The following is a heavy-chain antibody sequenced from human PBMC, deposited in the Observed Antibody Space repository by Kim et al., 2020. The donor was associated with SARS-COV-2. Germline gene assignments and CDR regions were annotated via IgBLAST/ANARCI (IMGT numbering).Heavy chain of an antibody. V-gene: IGHV4-59*08. J-gene: IGHJ4*02. CDR3: ARQGRTRSSGWYDY. D-gene: IGHD6-19*01. CDR2: IYDSGRT. CDR1: GGSISTYY. Sequence: SETLSLTCTVSGGSISTYYWSWIRQSPGKGREWIGYIYDSGRTNYNPSLKSRVTISVDTSKNHFSLKLNSVTAADTAVYYCARQGRTRSSGWYDYWGQGTLVTVSS.